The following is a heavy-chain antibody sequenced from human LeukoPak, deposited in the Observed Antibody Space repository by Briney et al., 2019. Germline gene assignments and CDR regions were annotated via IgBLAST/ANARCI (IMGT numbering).Heavy chain of an antibody. V-gene: IGHV3-74*01. CDR1: GFTFSSYW. D-gene: IGHD1-26*01. CDR3: ARDLLGNSGSYLRHPNGPPFDY. J-gene: IGHJ4*02. CDR2: INSDGSST. Sequence: GGSLRLSCAASGFTFSSYWMHWVRQAPGKGLVWVSRINSDGSSTSYADSVKGRFTISRDNAKKTLYLQMNSLRAEDTAVYYCARDLLGNSGSYLRHPNGPPFDYWGQGTLVTVSS.